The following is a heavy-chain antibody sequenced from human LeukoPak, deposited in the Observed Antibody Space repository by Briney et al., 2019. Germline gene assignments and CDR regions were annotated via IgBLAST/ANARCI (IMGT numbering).Heavy chain of an antibody. CDR1: GGSISSSNW. CDR3: ARHDRLAVSGTGLFDY. V-gene: IGHV4-4*02. Sequence: PSETLSLTCAVSGGSISSSNWWSWVSQPPGKGLEWVGEIYHSGSTNYNPSLKSRVTISVDKSKNQFSLKLSSVTAADTAVYYCARHDRLAVSGTGLFDYWGQGTLVTVSS. J-gene: IGHJ4*02. CDR2: IYHSGST. D-gene: IGHD6-19*01.